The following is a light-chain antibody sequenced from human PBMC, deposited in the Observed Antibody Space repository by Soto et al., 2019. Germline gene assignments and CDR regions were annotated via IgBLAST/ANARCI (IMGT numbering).Light chain of an antibody. V-gene: IGKV3-20*01. CDR3: QFYGDPSKT. Sequence: EILLTQSPGTLSLSPGERGTLSCRASQTVSSNFLAWYQQKPGQAPRLLIFDASTRATGIPDRFTGSGSGTDFTLTISRLEPEDFAVYYCQFYGDPSKTFGQGTKV. J-gene: IGKJ1*01. CDR2: DAS. CDR1: QTVSSNF.